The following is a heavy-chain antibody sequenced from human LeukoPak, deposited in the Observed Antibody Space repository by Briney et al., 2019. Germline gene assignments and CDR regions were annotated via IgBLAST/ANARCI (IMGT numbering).Heavy chain of an antibody. J-gene: IGHJ3*02. CDR3: AREYYDNSGGEDAFDI. CDR1: GFTVSSNY. D-gene: IGHD3-22*01. CDR2: IYSGGST. Sequence: PGGSLRLSCAASGFTVSSNYMNWVRQAPGKGLEWVSVIYSGGSTFYADSVEGRFTISRDNSNNTLYHQMNSLRAEDTAMYYCAREYYDNSGGEDAFDIWGPGTMVTLST. V-gene: IGHV3-53*01.